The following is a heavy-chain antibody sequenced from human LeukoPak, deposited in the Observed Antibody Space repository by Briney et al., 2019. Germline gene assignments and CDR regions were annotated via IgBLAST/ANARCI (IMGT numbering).Heavy chain of an antibody. Sequence: GGSLRLSCTTSGFIFSDYYMSWIRQAPGKGLEWVSYISSSGSIIYYADSVKGRFTISRDNAKNSLYLQMNSLGADDTAVYYCARVITVYNVYEEVAEYFQYWGQGTLVTVSS. D-gene: IGHD5/OR15-5a*01. J-gene: IGHJ1*01. CDR1: GFIFSDYY. CDR3: ARVITVYNVYEEVAEYFQY. CDR2: ISSSGSII. V-gene: IGHV3-11*04.